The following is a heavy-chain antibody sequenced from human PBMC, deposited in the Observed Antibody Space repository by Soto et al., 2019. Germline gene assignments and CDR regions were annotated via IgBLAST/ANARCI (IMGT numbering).Heavy chain of an antibody. CDR3: VSRVSARFDF. CDR2: INANAIDT. CDR1: GFIFGNHG. Sequence: GGSLRLSCAASGFIFGNHGMTWVRQAPGRALEWVSTINANAIDTHYADSAKGRFTISRDNSKSTLDLQMNSLRAEDTAIYYCVSRVSARFDFWGPGTLVTVSS. J-gene: IGHJ4*02. V-gene: IGHV3-23*01. D-gene: IGHD2-8*01.